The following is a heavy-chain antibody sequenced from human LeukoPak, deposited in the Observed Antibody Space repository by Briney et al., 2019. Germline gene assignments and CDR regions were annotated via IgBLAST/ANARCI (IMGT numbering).Heavy chain of an antibody. D-gene: IGHD2-2*01. V-gene: IGHV4-59*08. CDR2: FHHSGST. Sequence: SETLSLTCTVSGGSISSYYWTWLRQSPGKGVEWIGFFHHSGSTNYNPSLTSRVTISVDTSKNQFSLKLSFVTAADTAVYYCARVSYQEGVDYWGQGTLVTVSS. CDR1: GGSISSYY. CDR3: ARVSYQEGVDY. J-gene: IGHJ4*02.